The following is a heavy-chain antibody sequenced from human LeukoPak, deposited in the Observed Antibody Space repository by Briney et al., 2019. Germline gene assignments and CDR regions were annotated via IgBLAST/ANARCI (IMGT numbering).Heavy chain of an antibody. J-gene: IGHJ4*02. CDR1: GFSFSSYA. CDR2: ISHSGVTT. V-gene: IGHV3-23*01. D-gene: IGHD6-19*01. CDR3: AKVRWDNSGWYYLDY. Sequence: GGSLRLSCAASGFSFSSYAMSWVRQAPGKGLEWVSAISHSGVTTYYADSVKGRFTISRDNSKSTLYLQMNSLRAEDTAVYYCAKVRWDNSGWYYLDYWGQGTLVTVSS.